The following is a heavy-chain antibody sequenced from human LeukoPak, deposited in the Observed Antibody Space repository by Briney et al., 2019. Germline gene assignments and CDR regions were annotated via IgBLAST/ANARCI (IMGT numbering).Heavy chain of an antibody. V-gene: IGHV3-30-3*01. J-gene: IGHJ4*02. D-gene: IGHD4-17*01. CDR1: GFTFSSYA. CDR2: ISYDGSNK. CDR3: ARVREATFVLLYGDYFDY. Sequence: GRSLRLSCAASGFTFSSYAMHWVRQAPGKGLEWVAVISYDGSNKYYADSVKGRFTISRDNSKNTLYLQMNSLRAEDMAVYYCARVREATFVLLYGDYFDYWGQGTLVTVSS.